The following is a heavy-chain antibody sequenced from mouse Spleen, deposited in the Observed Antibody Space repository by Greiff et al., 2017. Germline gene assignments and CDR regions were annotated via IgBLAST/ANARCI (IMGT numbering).Heavy chain of an antibody. D-gene: IGHD2-1*01. Sequence: EVQGVESGGGLVKPGGSLKLSCAASGFTFSSYAMSWVRQTPEKRLEWVATISDGGSYTYYPDNVKGRFTISRDNAKNNLYLQMSHLKSEDTAMYYCAREGSTMVTLFAYWGQGTLVTVSA. V-gene: IGHV5-4*01. CDR1: GFTFSSYA. J-gene: IGHJ3*01. CDR3: AREGSTMVTLFAY. CDR2: ISDGGSYT.